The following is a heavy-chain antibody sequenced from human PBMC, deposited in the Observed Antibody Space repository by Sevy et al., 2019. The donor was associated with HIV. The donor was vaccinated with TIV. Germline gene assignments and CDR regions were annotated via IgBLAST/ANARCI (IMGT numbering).Heavy chain of an antibody. J-gene: IGHJ1*01. V-gene: IGHV3-9*01. CDR1: GFSFDDYA. D-gene: IGHD6-19*01. Sequence: GGSLRLSCAVYGFSFDDYAMHWVRQVPGKGLEWVAGISWNSAFIGYADSVKGRYTISRDNAKNSLYLQINSLIPEDTALYYWVKDGGSGSGPSAEYFHHWGQGTLVTVSS. CDR3: VKDGGSGSGPSAEYFHH. CDR2: ISWNSAFI.